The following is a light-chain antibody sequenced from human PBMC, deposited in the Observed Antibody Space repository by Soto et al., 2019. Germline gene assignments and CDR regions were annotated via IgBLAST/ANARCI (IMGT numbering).Light chain of an antibody. V-gene: IGKV3-11*01. CDR1: QSVTKY. J-gene: IGKJ2*03. CDR2: DAS. CDR3: QQRSSWYS. Sequence: EIVLTQSPATLALSPGERATLSCRASQSVTKYIAWYQQKPGQAPRLLIYDASNRATGVPARFSGSGSGTDFTLTISSLDPEDFAVYFCQQRSSWYSFGQGTQLEIK.